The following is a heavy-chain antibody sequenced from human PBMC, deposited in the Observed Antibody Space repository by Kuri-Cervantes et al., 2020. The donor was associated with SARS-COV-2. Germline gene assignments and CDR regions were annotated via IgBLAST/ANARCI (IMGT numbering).Heavy chain of an antibody. V-gene: IGHV3-53*01. CDR3: ARRITMVRVAWVYFDY. CDR1: GFTFSSYA. D-gene: IGHD3-10*01. J-gene: IGHJ4*02. Sequence: GESLKISCAASGFTFSSYAMSWVRQAPGKGLEWVSVIYSGGSTYYADPVKGRFTISRDNSKNTLYLQMNSLRAEDTAVYYCARRITMVRVAWVYFDYWGQGTLVTVSS. CDR2: IYSGGST.